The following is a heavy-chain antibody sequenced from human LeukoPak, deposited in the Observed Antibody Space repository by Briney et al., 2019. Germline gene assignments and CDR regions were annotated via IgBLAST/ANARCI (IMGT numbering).Heavy chain of an antibody. CDR2: INHSGST. CDR1: GGSFSGYY. V-gene: IGHV4-34*01. D-gene: IGHD3-10*01. Sequence: TSETLSLTCAVYGGSFSGYYWSWIRQPPGKGLEWIGEINHSGSTNYNPSLKSRVTISVDTSKNQFSLKLSSVTAADTAVYYCASRVLLWFGDSNYYFDYWGQGTLVTVSS. J-gene: IGHJ4*02. CDR3: ASRVLLWFGDSNYYFDY.